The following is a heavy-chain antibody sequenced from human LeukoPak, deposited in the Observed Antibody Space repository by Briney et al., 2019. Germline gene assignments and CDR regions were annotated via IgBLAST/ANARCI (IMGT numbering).Heavy chain of an antibody. Sequence: SETLSLTCTVSGGSLSSYYWSWIRQPAGKGLEWIGRIYTSGSTNYNPSLKSRVTMSVDTSKNQFSLKLSSVTAADTAVYYCARVGDYPTYFDYWGQGTLVTVSS. CDR3: ARVGDYPTYFDY. J-gene: IGHJ4*02. CDR2: IYTSGST. V-gene: IGHV4-4*07. D-gene: IGHD4-11*01. CDR1: GGSLSSYY.